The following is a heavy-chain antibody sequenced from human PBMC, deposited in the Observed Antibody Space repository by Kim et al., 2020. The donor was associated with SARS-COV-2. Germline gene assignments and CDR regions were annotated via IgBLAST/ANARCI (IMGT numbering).Heavy chain of an antibody. Sequence: ASVKVSCKASGYTFTSYAMNWVRQAPGQGLEWMGWINTNTGNPTYAQGFTGRFVFSLDTSVSTAYLQISSLKAEDTAVYYCARGATMVQGAILDYYYGMDVWRQATAVTVSS. D-gene: IGHD3-10*01. V-gene: IGHV7-4-1*02. CDR1: GYTFTSYA. CDR2: INTNTGNP. CDR3: ARGATMVQGAILDYYYGMDV. J-gene: IGHJ6*02.